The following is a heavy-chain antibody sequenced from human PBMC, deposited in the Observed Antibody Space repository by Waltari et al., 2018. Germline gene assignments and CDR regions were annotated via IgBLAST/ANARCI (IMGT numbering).Heavy chain of an antibody. CDR3: AKDDTTIFGVGIDN. D-gene: IGHD3-3*01. CDR1: GFPFSSSG. V-gene: IGHV3-30*18. J-gene: IGHJ4*02. Sequence: QVHLVESGGGVVQPGRSLRLSCSASGFPFSSSGMHWVRQAPGKGLERVAIISNDGSKKYYVDSVKGRFTISRDNSKSTLYLQMNSLRAQDTAVYYCAKDDTTIFGVGIDNWGQGTLVTVAS. CDR2: ISNDGSKK.